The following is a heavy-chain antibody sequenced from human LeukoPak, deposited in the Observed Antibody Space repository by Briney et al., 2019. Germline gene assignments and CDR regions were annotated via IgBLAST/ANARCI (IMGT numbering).Heavy chain of an antibody. CDR2: INPNGGGT. CDR1: GYTFTDYY. J-gene: IGHJ4*02. V-gene: IGHV1-2*02. D-gene: IGHD6-6*01. Sequence: ASVKVSCKASGYTFTDYYIHWVRQAPGQGLEWMGWINPNGGGTNCAQKFQGSVTMTRDTSISTAYMELNRLTSDDTAVYYCAKGSYSISSFDYWGQGTLVTASS. CDR3: AKGSYSISSFDY.